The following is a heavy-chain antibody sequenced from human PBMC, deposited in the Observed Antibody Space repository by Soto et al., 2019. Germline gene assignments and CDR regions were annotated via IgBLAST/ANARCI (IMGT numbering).Heavy chain of an antibody. CDR3: AKDLAIWGRYDWFDP. D-gene: IGHD7-27*01. V-gene: IGHV3-30*18. CDR1: GFTFSSYG. CDR2: ISYDGSNK. J-gene: IGHJ5*02. Sequence: QVQLVESGGGVVQPGRSLRLSCAASGFTFSSYGMHWVRQAPGKGLEWVAVISYDGSNKYYADSVKGRFTISRDNSKNTLYLQMNSLRAEDTAVYYCAKDLAIWGRYDWFDPWGQGTLVTVSS.